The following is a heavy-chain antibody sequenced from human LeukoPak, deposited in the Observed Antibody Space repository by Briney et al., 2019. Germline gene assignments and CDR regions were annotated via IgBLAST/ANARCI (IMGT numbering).Heavy chain of an antibody. J-gene: IGHJ4*02. CDR1: GGSICGGSYY. Sequence: SETLSLTCTVPGGSICGGSYYWSWIRQPAGKGLEWIGRIYTRRSTNYNPYLKSRVTISVDTSKNQFALKLSSGTAADTAVYYCARDQGYGDPGYWGKGTLVTVSS. D-gene: IGHD4-17*01. V-gene: IGHV4-61*02. CDR3: ARDQGYGDPGY. CDR2: IYTRRST.